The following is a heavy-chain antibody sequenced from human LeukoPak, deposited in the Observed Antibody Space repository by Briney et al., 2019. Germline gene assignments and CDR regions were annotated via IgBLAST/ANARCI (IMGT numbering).Heavy chain of an antibody. CDR3: ARRGFMVRGARLTAKRNWFDP. Sequence: SETLSLTCTVSGGSISSYYWSWIRQPPGKGLEWIGYIYYSGSTNYNPSLKSRVTISVDTSKNQFTLKLSSATAADTAVYYCARRGFMVRGARLTAKRNWFDPWGQGTLVTVSS. CDR1: GGSISSYY. J-gene: IGHJ5*02. D-gene: IGHD3-10*01. V-gene: IGHV4-59*01. CDR2: IYYSGST.